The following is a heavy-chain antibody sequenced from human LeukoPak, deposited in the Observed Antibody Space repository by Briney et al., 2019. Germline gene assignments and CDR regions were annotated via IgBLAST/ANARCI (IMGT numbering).Heavy chain of an antibody. D-gene: IGHD6-19*01. CDR3: ARYHSSGCFDY. J-gene: IGHJ4*02. CDR2: IYSGGST. V-gene: IGHV3-53*04. CDR1: GFTVSSNY. Sequence: GGSLRLSCAASGFTVSSNYMSWVRQAPGKGLEWVSVIYSGGSTYYADSVKGRSTISRHNSKNTLYLQMNSLRAEDTAVYYCARYHSSGCFDYWGQGTLVTVSS.